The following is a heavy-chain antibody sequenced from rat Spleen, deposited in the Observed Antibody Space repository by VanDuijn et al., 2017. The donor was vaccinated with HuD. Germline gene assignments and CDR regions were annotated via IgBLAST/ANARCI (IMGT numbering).Heavy chain of an antibody. D-gene: IGHD5-1*01. Sequence: EVQLVESGGGLVQPGRSLKLSCVASGFTFNNYWMTWVRQAPTKGLEWVASISHEGSSTYYVDSVKDRFTLSRDNAESTLYLQMDSLRSEDTATYYCATENWDPYYWYFDFWGPGTMVTVSS. V-gene: IGHV5-27*01. CDR2: ISHEGSST. CDR1: GFTFNNYW. CDR3: ATENWDPYYWYFDF. J-gene: IGHJ1*01.